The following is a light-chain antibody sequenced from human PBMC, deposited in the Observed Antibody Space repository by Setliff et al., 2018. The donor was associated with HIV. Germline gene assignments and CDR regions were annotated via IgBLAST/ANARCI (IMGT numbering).Light chain of an antibody. V-gene: IGLV2-14*03. J-gene: IGLJ1*01. CDR3: TSYTTSSSPYV. CDR1: SSDVGRYNY. CDR2: DVN. Sequence: QSALTQPASVSGSPGQSITISCTGTSSDVGRYNYVSWYQQHPGKTPKLIIYDVNKRPSGVSNRLSGSKSGNTASLTISGLQAEDEADYYCTSYTTSSSPYVFGTGTKVTVL.